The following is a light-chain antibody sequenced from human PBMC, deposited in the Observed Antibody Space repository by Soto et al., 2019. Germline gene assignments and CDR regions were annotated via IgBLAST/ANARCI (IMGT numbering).Light chain of an antibody. Sequence: QSALTHPASVSGSPGQSITISCTGTSRDVGIYNLVSWYQLHPGKVPKLIIYEDTRRPSGISSRFSGSESGITAFLTISGLQAEDEADYYCCSYAGSSTYVFGTGTKVTVL. J-gene: IGLJ1*01. CDR3: CSYAGSSTYV. CDR1: SRDVGIYNL. V-gene: IGLV2-23*01. CDR2: EDT.